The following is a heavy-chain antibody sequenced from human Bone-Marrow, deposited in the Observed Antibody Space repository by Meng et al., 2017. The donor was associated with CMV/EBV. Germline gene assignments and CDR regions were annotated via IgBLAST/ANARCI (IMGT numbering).Heavy chain of an antibody. J-gene: IGHJ6*02. CDR2: IIPIFGTA. CDR3: ARGGEGCSSTSCSDYYYYGMDV. D-gene: IGHD2-2*01. V-gene: IGHV1-69*05. Sequence: SVKVSCKASGGTFSSYAISWVRQAPGQGLEWMGGIIPIFGTANYAQKFQGRVTMTRDTSTSTVYMELSSLRSEDTAVYYCARGGEGCSSTSCSDYYYYGMDVWGQGTTVTVSS. CDR1: GGTFSSYA.